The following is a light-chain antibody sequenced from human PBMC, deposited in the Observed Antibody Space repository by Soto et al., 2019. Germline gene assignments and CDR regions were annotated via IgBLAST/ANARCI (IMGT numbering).Light chain of an antibody. J-gene: IGKJ4*01. CDR1: QGVSRK. V-gene: IGKV3D-15*01. CDR2: GAS. Sequence: IVVTQSPATRSVAPGERVTFSCRASQGVSRKLAWYQHKPGQAPRLLMYGASGRATGIPDRFSVSGSGTEFTLTISSVQSKERAVYFCQPYGRSLLTF. CDR3: QPYGRSLLT.